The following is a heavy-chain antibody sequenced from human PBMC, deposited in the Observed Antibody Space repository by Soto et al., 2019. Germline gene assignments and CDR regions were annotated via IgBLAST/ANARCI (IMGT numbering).Heavy chain of an antibody. Sequence: KQSQTLSLTCAISGDSVSSNSAAWNWIRQSPSRGLEWLGRTYYRSKWYNDYAVSVKSRITINPDTSKNQFSLQLNSVTPDDTAVYYCAREVTVTNYYGMDVWGQGTTVTVSS. D-gene: IGHD4-4*01. V-gene: IGHV6-1*01. CDR2: TYYRSKWYN. J-gene: IGHJ6*02. CDR3: AREVTVTNYYGMDV. CDR1: GDSVSSNSAA.